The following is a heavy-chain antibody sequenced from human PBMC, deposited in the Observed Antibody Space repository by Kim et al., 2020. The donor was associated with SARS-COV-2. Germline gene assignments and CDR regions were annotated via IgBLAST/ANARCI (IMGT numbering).Heavy chain of an antibody. CDR3: ARIGVVGLTLGRFDP. Sequence: GGSLRLSCAASGFTFSSYAMSWVRQAPGKGLEWVSVIYSGGSINSFAASVKGRITISRDNSKNILYLQMNSMRAENTAIYYCARIGVVGLTLGRFDPWG. CDR1: GFTFSSYA. J-gene: IGHJ5*02. D-gene: IGHD3-16*01. CDR2: IYSGGSIN. V-gene: IGHV3-23*03.